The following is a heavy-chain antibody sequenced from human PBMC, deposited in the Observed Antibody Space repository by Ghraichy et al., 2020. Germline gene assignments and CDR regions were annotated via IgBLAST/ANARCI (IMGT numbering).Heavy chain of an antibody. CDR1: GFTFSSYA. CDR3: AKLTGRDPPRDYFDS. D-gene: IGHD1-20*01. Sequence: GGSLRLSCAVSGFTFSSYAMSWVRQAPGKGLEWVSALTGSGSSTYYADSVKGRFTISRDNSRNTLYLQMNSLSAEDTAIYYCAKLTGRDPPRDYFDSWGQGTLVTVSS. V-gene: IGHV3-23*01. J-gene: IGHJ4*02. CDR2: LTGSGSST.